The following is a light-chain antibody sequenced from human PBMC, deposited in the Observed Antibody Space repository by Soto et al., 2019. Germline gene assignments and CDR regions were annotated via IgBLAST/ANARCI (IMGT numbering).Light chain of an antibody. CDR2: GAS. J-gene: IGKJ5*01. V-gene: IGKV3-20*01. CDR1: QSFSSSY. CDR3: QQYDSSPIT. Sequence: EIVLTQSPVTLSLSPGERATLSCRASQSFSSSYLAGYQQKPGQAPRLLLYGASSRATGIPDRFSGSGSGTDFTLTISRLETEDFAVYYCQQYDSSPITFGQGTRLEIK.